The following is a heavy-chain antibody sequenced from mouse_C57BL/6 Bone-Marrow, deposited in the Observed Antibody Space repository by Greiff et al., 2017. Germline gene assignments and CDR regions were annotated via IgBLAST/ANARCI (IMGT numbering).Heavy chain of an antibody. D-gene: IGHD1-1*01. CDR3: TTDYGSSYLDY. J-gene: IGHJ2*01. CDR1: GFNIKDDY. CDR2: IDPENGDT. Sequence: EVQLQQSGAELVRPGASVKLSCTASGFNIKDDYMHWVMQRPEQGLEWIGWIDPENGDTEYASKFQGKATITADTSSNTAYLQLSSLTSEDTAVYYCTTDYGSSYLDYWGQGTTLTVSS. V-gene: IGHV14-4*01.